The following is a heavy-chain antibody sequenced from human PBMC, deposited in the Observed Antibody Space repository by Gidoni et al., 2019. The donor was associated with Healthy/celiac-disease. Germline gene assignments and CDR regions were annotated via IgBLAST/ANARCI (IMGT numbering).Heavy chain of an antibody. V-gene: IGHV3-30*18. J-gene: IGHJ6*02. CDR3: AKRAHSYGYWGDYYYYYGMDV. CDR2: ISYDGSNK. Sequence: QVHLFESGGGVVQPGRSLRLSCAASGFTFSSYGIHWVRQAPGKGLEWVAVISYDGSNKYYADSVKGRFTISRDNSKNTLYLQMNSLRAEDTAVYYCAKRAHSYGYWGDYYYYYGMDVWGQGTTVTVSS. CDR1: GFTFSSYG. D-gene: IGHD5-18*01.